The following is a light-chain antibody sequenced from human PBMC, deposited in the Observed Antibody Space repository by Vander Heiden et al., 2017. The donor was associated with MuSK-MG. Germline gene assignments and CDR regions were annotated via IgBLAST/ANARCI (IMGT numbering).Light chain of an antibody. CDR1: SPNIGAGYD. J-gene: IGLJ2*01. Sequence: QSVLTQPPSVSGAPGQRVTISCTGSSPNIGAGYDVHWYQQLPGTAPKRLIDGNSNRPSGVPDRFSGSKSGTSASPAITGLQAEDEADYYGQSYDSSLSGAGFGGGTKLTVL. CDR3: QSYDSSLSGAG. CDR2: GNS. V-gene: IGLV1-40*01.